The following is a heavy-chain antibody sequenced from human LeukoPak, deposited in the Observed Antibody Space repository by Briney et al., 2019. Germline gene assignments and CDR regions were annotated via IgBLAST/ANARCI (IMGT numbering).Heavy chain of an antibody. D-gene: IGHD3-16*01. CDR1: GFTFSSYA. Sequence: QAGGSLRLSCAASGFTFSSYAMHWVRQAPGKGLEWVAVISYDGSNKYYADSVKGRFTISRDNSKNTLYLQMNSLRAEDTAVYYCARVWFDYWGQGTLVTVSS. V-gene: IGHV3-30-3*01. CDR3: ARVWFDY. J-gene: IGHJ4*02. CDR2: ISYDGSNK.